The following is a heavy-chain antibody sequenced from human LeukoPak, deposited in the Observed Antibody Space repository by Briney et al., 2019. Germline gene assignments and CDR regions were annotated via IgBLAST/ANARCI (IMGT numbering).Heavy chain of an antibody. Sequence: GESLKISCKGSGYSFTSYWISWVRQMPGKGLEWMGRIDPSDSYTNYSPSFQGHVTISADKSISTAYLQRSSLKASDTAMYYCARQGSQWLVHAFDIWGQGTMVTVSS. D-gene: IGHD6-19*01. CDR1: GYSFTSYW. CDR2: IDPSDSYT. CDR3: ARQGSQWLVHAFDI. V-gene: IGHV5-10-1*01. J-gene: IGHJ3*02.